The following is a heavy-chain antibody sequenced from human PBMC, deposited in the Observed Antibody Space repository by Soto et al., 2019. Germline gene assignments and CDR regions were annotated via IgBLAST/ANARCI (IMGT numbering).Heavy chain of an antibody. CDR3: IQSRCGGDCLQSYASYYYYGMDV. CDR2: IYCYDDK. J-gene: IGHJ6*04. D-gene: IGHD2-21*02. Sequence: QITLKEPGPTLVKPTQTLTLTCTFSAFSLSTGGVGVGWIRQPTGKALECLALIYCYDDKRYSPSLSSRPTITKDTSKNQVVLTLTNMDTGDTATYYCIQSRCGGDCLQSYASYYYYGMDVWGEGTTVTVAS. V-gene: IGHV2-5*01. CDR1: AFSLSTGGVG.